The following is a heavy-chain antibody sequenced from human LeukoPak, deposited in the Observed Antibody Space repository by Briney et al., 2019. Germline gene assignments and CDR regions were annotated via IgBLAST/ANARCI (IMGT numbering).Heavy chain of an antibody. CDR1: GYSISSDNW. CDR3: ARKPNAVYWFDP. D-gene: IGHD4/OR15-4a*01. J-gene: IGHJ5*02. CDR2: IHYSGIT. Sequence: SDTLSLTCAVSGYSISSDNWWGWIRQPPGKGLEWIGYIHYSGITYYSPSLKSRVTLSVDTSKNQFSLRLSSVTAVDTAVYYRARKPNAVYWFDPWGQGTLVTVSS. V-gene: IGHV4-28*01.